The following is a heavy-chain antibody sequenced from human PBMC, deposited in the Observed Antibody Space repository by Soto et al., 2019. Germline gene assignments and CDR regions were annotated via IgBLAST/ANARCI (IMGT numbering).Heavy chain of an antibody. CDR3: ARGPYGVHGGAFDI. V-gene: IGHV1-18*01. D-gene: IGHD4-17*01. J-gene: IGHJ3*02. Sequence: ASVKVSCKASGYTFASYAISWMRQAPGQGLEWMGWISAYNGNTNYAQKLQGRVTMTTDTSTSTAYMELRSLRSEDTAVYYCARGPYGVHGGAFDIWGQGTMVTVSS. CDR2: ISAYNGNT. CDR1: GYTFASYA.